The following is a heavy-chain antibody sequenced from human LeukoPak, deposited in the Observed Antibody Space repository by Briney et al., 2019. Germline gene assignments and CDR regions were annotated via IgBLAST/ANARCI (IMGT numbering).Heavy chain of an antibody. CDR1: GGSISSGDYY. D-gene: IGHD6-13*01. CDR2: IYYSGST. V-gene: IGHV4-30-4*08. CDR3: AIQPGIAAAGWLDY. J-gene: IGHJ4*02. Sequence: PSQTLSLTCTVSGGSISSGDYYWSWIHQPPGKGLEWIGYIYYSGSTYYNPSLKSRVTISVDTSKNQFSLKLSSVTAADTAVYYCAIQPGIAAAGWLDYWGQGTLVTVSS.